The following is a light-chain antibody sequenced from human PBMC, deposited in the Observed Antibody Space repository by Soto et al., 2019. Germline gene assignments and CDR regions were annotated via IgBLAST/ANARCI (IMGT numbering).Light chain of an antibody. CDR2: DVS. V-gene: IGLV2-14*03. CDR1: SSDVGNYNS. CDR3: SSYTSSTTYV. Sequence: SVQNQTASVSGSPGQSITISCAGTSSDVGNYNSVSWYQHHPGKAPKLMIYDVSNRPSGVSNRFSGSKSGNTASLTISGLQAEDESDYYCSSYTSSTTYVFGSGTKVTVL. J-gene: IGLJ1*01.